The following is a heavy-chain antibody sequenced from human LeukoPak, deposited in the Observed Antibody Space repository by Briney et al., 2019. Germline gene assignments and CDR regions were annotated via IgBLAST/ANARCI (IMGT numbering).Heavy chain of an antibody. D-gene: IGHD2-21*02. CDR2: IYTSGNT. CDR1: GGSISAYY. CDR3: AAPFCGGDCYSSYYYYAMDV. V-gene: IGHV4-4*08. Sequence: SDTLSLTCTVSGGSISAYYWSWIRRPPGKGLEWIGYIYTSGNTNYNPSLKSRVTISVDTSKNQFSLKLSSVTAADTAVYYCAAPFCGGDCYSSYYYYAMDVWGPGTTVSVSS. J-gene: IGHJ6*02.